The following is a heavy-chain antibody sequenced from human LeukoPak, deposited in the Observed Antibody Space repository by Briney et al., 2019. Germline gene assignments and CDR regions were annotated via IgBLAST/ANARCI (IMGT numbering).Heavy chain of an antibody. CDR1: GYTFTGYD. J-gene: IGHJ4*02. V-gene: IGHV1-69*01. CDR2: IIPICGTE. Sequence: GASVKVSCKASGYTFTGYDMHWGRQAPGQGLEWMGGIIPICGTENYAKKCQGRVTITADEATSTASMELSSLRSEDTAVYSCARLRGNYYDSSGRASFDYWGQGTLVTVSS. D-gene: IGHD3-22*01. CDR3: ARLRGNYYDSSGRASFDY.